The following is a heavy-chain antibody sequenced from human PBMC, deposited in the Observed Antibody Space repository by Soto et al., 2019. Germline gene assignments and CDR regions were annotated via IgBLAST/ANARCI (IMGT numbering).Heavy chain of an antibody. CDR3: AREGGDGVDY. J-gene: IGHJ4*02. D-gene: IGHD3-16*01. CDR2: IYYTGST. CDR1: GGSISSTTSY. V-gene: IGHV4-31*03. Sequence: QVQLQESGPGLVKPSQTLSLTCTVSGGSISSTTSYWSWIRQPPGKGLEWIGYIYYTGSTYYTPSLMSRVTISLDTSVNQFSLNRSSVTAAGTAVYYCAREGGDGVDYWGQGTLVTVSS.